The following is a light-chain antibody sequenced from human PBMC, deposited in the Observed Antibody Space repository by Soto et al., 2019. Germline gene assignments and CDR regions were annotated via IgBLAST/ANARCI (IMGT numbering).Light chain of an antibody. CDR2: GNS. J-gene: IGLJ1*01. CDR3: QSYDSSLSGYL. Sequence: QSVLTQPPSVPGAQGQRVTISCTGSSSNIGAGYDVHWYQQLPGTAPKLLIYGNSNRPSGVPDRFSGSKSGTSASLAITGLTAEDEADYYCQSYDSSLSGYLFGTGTKLTVL. CDR1: SSNIGAGYD. V-gene: IGLV1-40*01.